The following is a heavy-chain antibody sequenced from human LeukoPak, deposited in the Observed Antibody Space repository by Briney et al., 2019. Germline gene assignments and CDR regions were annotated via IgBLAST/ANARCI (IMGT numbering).Heavy chain of an antibody. CDR2: IKQDGSEK. CDR1: GFTFSSYW. V-gene: IGHV3-7*01. CDR3: ARAAGRDSSGYSD. Sequence: GGSLRLSCAASGFTFSSYWMSWVRQAPGKGLEWVANIKQDGSEKYYVDSVKGRFTISRDNAKNSLYLQMNSLRAEDTAVYYCARAAGRDSSGYSDWGQGTLVTVSS. D-gene: IGHD3-22*01. J-gene: IGHJ4*02.